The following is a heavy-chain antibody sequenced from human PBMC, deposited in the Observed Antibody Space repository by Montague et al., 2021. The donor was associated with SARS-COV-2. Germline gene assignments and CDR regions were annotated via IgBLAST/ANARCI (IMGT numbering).Heavy chain of an antibody. D-gene: IGHD3-10*01. J-gene: IGHJ4*02. V-gene: IGHV3-23*01. CDR2: ISASAMRT. CDR3: LNYHGSGSYGDF. CDR1: GFTFSTYG. Sequence: FLRLSCAASGFTFSTYGMTRVRQAPGKGLEWVSSISASAMRTHYPDSVKGRFTISRDNSKNTLYLQMSSLRAEDTAVYFCLNYHGSGSYGDFWGQGTLVTVSP.